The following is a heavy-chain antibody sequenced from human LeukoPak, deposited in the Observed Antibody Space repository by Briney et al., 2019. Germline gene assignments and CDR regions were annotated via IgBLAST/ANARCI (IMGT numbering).Heavy chain of an antibody. J-gene: IGHJ4*02. CDR3: ARAASYSSSGKTRKNYYFYY. CDR1: GYTFTSYD. D-gene: IGHD6-13*01. CDR2: MNPNSGNT. V-gene: IGHV1-8*01. Sequence: ASVKVSCKASGYTFTSYDINWVRQATGQGLEWMGWMNPNSGNTGYAQKFQGRVTMTRNTSISTAYMELSSLRSEDTAVYYCARAASYSSSGKTRKNYYFYYWGQGTLVTVSS.